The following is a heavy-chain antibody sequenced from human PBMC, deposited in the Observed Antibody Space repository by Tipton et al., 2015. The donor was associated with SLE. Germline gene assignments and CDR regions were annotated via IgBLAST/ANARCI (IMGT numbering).Heavy chain of an antibody. CDR3: ATASRWGPGGGYYFDN. Sequence: TLSLTCAVYGGSFSGYFWSWIRQLPDKGLEWIGEINHSGTTNCNPSLKSRVTISVDTSKNQFSLKLSSVTAADTAVYYCATASRWGPGGGYYFDNWGQGTLVTVSS. J-gene: IGHJ4*02. V-gene: IGHV4-34*01. D-gene: IGHD3-16*01. CDR1: GGSFSGYF. CDR2: INHSGTT.